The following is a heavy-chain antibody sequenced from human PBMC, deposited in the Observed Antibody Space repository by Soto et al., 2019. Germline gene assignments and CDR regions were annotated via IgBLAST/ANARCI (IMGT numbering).Heavy chain of an antibody. Sequence: QVQLVQSGAEVKKPGSSVKVSCKCSGGTFSSHAISWVRQAPGPGLEWQGGIIPIFGTGNYAQKFQGRVTITADEATSTAYMELSSLSSEDTAVYYWARITGTTRYYYYGMDVWGQGTTVTVSS. CDR3: ARITGTTRYYYYGMDV. CDR2: IIPIFGTG. J-gene: IGHJ6*02. D-gene: IGHD1-7*01. V-gene: IGHV1-69*01. CDR1: GGTFSSHA.